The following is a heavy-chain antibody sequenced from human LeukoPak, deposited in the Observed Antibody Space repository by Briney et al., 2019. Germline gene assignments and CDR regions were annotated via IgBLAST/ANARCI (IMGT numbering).Heavy chain of an antibody. CDR1: GFTFSSYG. CDR3: AKGYTGFEF. Sequence: PGRSLRLSCAASGFTFSSYGMHWVRQAPGKGLDWVAVISYDGSDKYYADSVKGRFTISRDNSKNTLYLQMNSLRAEDTAVYYCAKGYTGFEFWGQGTLVPLPS. J-gene: IGHJ4*02. D-gene: IGHD1-14*01. CDR2: ISYDGSDK. V-gene: IGHV3-30*18.